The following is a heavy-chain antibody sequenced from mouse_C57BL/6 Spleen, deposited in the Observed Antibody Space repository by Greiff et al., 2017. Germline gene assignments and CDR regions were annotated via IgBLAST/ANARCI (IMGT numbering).Heavy chain of an antibody. V-gene: IGHV1-18*01. D-gene: IGHD2-4*01. CDR1: GYTFTDYN. J-gene: IGHJ1*03. Sequence: VQLQQSGPELVKPGASVKISCKASGYTFTDYNMHWVKQRPGQSLEWIGDINPNNGGTNYNQKFKGKATMTADTSSSTAYMQLRSLTSEDTAVYYCARNSDYGWYIDVWGKGTTVTVSS. CDR3: ARNSDYGWYIDV. CDR2: INPNNGGT.